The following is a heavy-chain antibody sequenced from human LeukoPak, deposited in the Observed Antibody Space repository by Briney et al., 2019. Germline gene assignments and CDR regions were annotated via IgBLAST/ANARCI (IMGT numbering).Heavy chain of an antibody. CDR3: EKGRTEGGTLALDC. V-gene: IGHV3-23*01. D-gene: IGHD6-19*01. J-gene: IGHJ4*02. CDR1: GFTLSSYA. CDR2: ISGSGGNT. Sequence: PGGSLRLSCAASGFTLSSYAMTWVGQAPGQGLEWVSGISGSGGNTYYTDSVRGRLSISRDNSKNTLYLQVNSLRAEDTAVYYCEKGRTEGGTLALDCWGQGTLVTVSS.